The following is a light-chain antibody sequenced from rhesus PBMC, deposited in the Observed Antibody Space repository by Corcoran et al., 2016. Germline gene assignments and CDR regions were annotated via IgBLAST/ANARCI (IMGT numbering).Light chain of an antibody. Sequence: DIQMTQSPSSLSASVGDKVTITCRASQGISSWLAWYQQKQGKAPKVLIYKAAILKSGVPSRLSGSGSGTDFTLTIRSLQPEDFATYVCLQEPSVPWTFGQGTTVEVK. V-gene: IGKV1-21*01. CDR3: LQEPSVPWT. CDR1: QGISSW. CDR2: KAA. J-gene: IGKJ1*01.